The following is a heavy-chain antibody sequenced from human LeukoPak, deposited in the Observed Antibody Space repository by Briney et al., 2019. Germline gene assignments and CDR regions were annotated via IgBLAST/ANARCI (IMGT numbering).Heavy chain of an antibody. V-gene: IGHV4-34*01. CDR3: ARASDY. J-gene: IGHJ4*02. CDR1: GGSFSGYY. Sequence: SETLPLTCAVYGGSFSGYYWSWIRQPPGKGLEWIGEINHSGSTNYNPSLKSRVTISVDASKNQFSLKLGSVTAADTAVYYCARASDYWGQGTLVTVSS. CDR2: INHSGST.